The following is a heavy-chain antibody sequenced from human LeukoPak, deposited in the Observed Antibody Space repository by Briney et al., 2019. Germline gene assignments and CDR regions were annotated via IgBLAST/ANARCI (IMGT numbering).Heavy chain of an antibody. CDR2: IYTSGST. CDR3: ASTDCSSTSCYMSPFDY. CDR1: GGSISSGSYY. D-gene: IGHD2-2*02. J-gene: IGHJ4*02. Sequence: PSETLSLTCTVSGGSISSGSYYWSWIRQPAGKGLEWIGRIYTSGSTNYNPSLKSRVTISVDTSKNQFSLKLSSVTAADTAVYYCASTDCSSTSCYMSPFDYWGQGTLVTVSS. V-gene: IGHV4-61*02.